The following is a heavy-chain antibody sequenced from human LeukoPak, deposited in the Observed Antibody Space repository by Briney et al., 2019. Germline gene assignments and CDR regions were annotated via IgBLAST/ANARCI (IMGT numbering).Heavy chain of an antibody. J-gene: IGHJ4*02. CDR2: IKQDGREK. Sequence: GGSLRLSCAASGFTFSSYWMSWVRQAPGKGLEWVANIKQDGREKYYVDSVKGRFTISRDDGQNSLSLHMNTVRAEDTAVYYCGYTNNFYHWGQGALVVVSA. CDR3: GYTNNFYH. CDR1: GFTFSSYW. D-gene: IGHD3-16*02. V-gene: IGHV3-7*02.